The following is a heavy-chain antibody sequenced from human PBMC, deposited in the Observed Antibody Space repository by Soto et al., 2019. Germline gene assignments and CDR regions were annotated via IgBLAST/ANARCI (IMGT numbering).Heavy chain of an antibody. CDR1: GGSISSGGYY. CDR3: ARGSTITCVYSAMDV. D-gene: IGHD1-20*01. CDR2: NYYSGIT. J-gene: IGHJ6*01. V-gene: IGHV4-31*03. Sequence: LSLTCTVSGGSISSGGYYWTWIRQHPGKGLEWIGYNYYSGITYYNPSLKSRVTISLDTSKNQFSLKLSSVTAADTAVYYCARGSTITCVYSAMDVWGQETMLTVSS.